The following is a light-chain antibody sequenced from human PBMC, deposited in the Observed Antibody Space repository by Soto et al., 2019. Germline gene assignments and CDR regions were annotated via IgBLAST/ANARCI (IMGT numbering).Light chain of an antibody. V-gene: IGKV1-5*01. Sequence: DIQMTQSPSSLSASVGDRVTITCRASQSISNWLAWCQQKPGKAPKLLIYDASTLESGVPSRFSGGGFGTDFTLTISSLQPDDFATYYCQQYSIYSTFGQGTKVEMK. J-gene: IGKJ1*01. CDR2: DAS. CDR1: QSISNW. CDR3: QQYSIYST.